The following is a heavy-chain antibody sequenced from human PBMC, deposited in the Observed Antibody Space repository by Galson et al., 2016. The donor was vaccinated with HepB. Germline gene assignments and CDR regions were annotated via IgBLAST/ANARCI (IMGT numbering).Heavy chain of an antibody. CDR2: IYSSDTS. J-gene: IGHJ3*02. CDR1: GFTVSRNY. D-gene: IGHD6-13*01. Sequence: SLRLSCAASGFTVSRNYMSWVRQAPGKGLECVSVIYSSDTSYYADSVKGRFTISRHNSRNTLYLQMNSLRAEDTALYYCARGAGYSSSWYAVGRAFDIWGQGTVVTVSS. V-gene: IGHV3-53*04. CDR3: ARGAGYSSSWYAVGRAFDI.